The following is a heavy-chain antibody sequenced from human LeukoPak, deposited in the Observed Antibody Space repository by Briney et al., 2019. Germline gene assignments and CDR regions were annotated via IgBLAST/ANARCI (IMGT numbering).Heavy chain of an antibody. CDR2: ITRSSIYT. D-gene: IGHD3-22*01. CDR3: VRALYDGSGYYSHFDY. J-gene: IGHJ4*02. Sequence: GGSLRLSCAGSGFTFSSYSMTWVRQAPGKGLEWVSSITRSSIYTYYADSVKGRFTISRDNAKKSLYLQMNSLRTEDTAAYYCVRALYDGSGYYSHFDYWGQGTLVTVSS. V-gene: IGHV3-21*01. CDR1: GFTFSSYS.